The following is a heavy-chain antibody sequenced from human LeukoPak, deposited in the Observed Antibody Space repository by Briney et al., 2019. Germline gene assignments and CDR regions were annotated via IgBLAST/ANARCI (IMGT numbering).Heavy chain of an antibody. V-gene: IGHV4-59*01. J-gene: IGHJ4*02. D-gene: IGHD3-9*01. CDR3: ARMTGILDY. CDR2: IYYSGST. Sequence: SETLSLTCTVSGGSISSYYWSWIRQPPGKGLEWIGYIYYSGSTNYNPSLKSRVTISVDTSKNQSSLKLSSVTAADTAVHYCARMTGILDYWGQGTLVTVSS. CDR1: GGSISSYY.